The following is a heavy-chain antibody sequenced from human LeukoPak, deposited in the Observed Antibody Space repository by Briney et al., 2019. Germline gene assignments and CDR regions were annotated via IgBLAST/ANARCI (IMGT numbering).Heavy chain of an antibody. J-gene: IGHJ4*02. V-gene: IGHV3-74*01. CDR1: GFTFSSYW. Sequence: GGSLRLSCAASGFTFSSYWMDWVRQAPGKGLVWVSRINSDGSTTNYADSVKGRFTISRDNAKNTLYLQMNSLRAEDTAVYYCARVFTSKFDYWGQGTLVTVSS. D-gene: IGHD3-3*01. CDR2: INSDGSTT. CDR3: ARVFTSKFDY.